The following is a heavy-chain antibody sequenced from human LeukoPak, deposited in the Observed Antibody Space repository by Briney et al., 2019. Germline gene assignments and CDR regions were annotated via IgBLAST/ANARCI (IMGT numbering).Heavy chain of an antibody. D-gene: IGHD3-3*01. Sequence: ASVKVSCKASGYTFTGYYMPWVRQAPGQGLERMGRINPNSGGTNYAQRFQSRVTMTRDTSISTAYMGLSRLRSDDTAVYYCARDPYYDFWSGYYNWGQGTLVTVSS. CDR2: INPNSGGT. CDR3: ARDPYYDFWSGYYN. CDR1: GYTFTGYY. V-gene: IGHV1-2*06. J-gene: IGHJ4*02.